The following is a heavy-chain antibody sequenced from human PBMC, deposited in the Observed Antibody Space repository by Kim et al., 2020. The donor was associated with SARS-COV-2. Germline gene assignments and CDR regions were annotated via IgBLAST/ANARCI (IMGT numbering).Heavy chain of an antibody. V-gene: IGHV1-3*01. D-gene: IGHD6-19*01. CDR3: ARAEVWAYSSGWYNWFDP. J-gene: IGHJ5*02. Sequence: ASVKVSCKASGYTFTSYAMHWVRQAPGQRLEWMGWINAGNGNTKYSQKFQGRVTITRDTSASTAYMELSSLRSEDTAVYYCARAEVWAYSSGWYNWFDPWGQGTLVTVSS. CDR1: GYTFTSYA. CDR2: INAGNGNT.